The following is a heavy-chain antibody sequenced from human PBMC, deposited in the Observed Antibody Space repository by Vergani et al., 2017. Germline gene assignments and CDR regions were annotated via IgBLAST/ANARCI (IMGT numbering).Heavy chain of an antibody. D-gene: IGHD2-2*01. CDR2: ISGSGGST. J-gene: IGHJ4*02. V-gene: IGHV3-23*01. CDR1: GFTFSSYA. Sequence: EVQLLESGGGLVQPGGSLRLSCAASGFTFSSYAMSWVRQAPGKGLEWVSAISGSGGSTYYADSVKGRFTISRDNSKNTRYLQMNSLRAEDTAVYYCAKVSYCSSTSCQHFDYWGQGSLVTVHS. CDR3: AKVSYCSSTSCQHFDY.